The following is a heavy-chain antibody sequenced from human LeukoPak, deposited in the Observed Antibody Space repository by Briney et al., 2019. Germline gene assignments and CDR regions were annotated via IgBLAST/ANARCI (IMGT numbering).Heavy chain of an antibody. D-gene: IGHD3-10*01. CDR3: ARILRVTMVRGVTYNWFDP. Sequence: SETLSLTCTVSGGSISSGGYYWSWIRQHPGKGLEWIGYIYCSGSTYYNPSLKSRVTISVDTSKNQFSLKLSSVTAADTAVYYCARILRVTMVRGVTYNWFDPWGQGTLVTVSS. J-gene: IGHJ5*02. CDR2: IYCSGST. V-gene: IGHV4-31*03. CDR1: GGSISSGGYY.